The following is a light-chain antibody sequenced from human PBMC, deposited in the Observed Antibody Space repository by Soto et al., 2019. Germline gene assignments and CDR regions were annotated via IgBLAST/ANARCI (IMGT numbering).Light chain of an antibody. CDR2: LGS. CDR3: MQAVQAPRT. CDR1: QSLLHSNGNIY. Sequence: IVLTQSPLSLPVTPGEPASISCRSSQSLLHSNGNIYLDWYLQKPGQSPQLLIYLGSIRAAGVPDRLSGSGSGTDFTLKITRVEAEDVGVYYCMQAVQAPRTFGQGTKVEIK. V-gene: IGKV2-28*01. J-gene: IGKJ1*01.